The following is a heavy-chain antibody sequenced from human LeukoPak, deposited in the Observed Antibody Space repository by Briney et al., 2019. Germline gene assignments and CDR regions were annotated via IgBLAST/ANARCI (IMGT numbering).Heavy chain of an antibody. J-gene: IGHJ4*02. Sequence: GGSLRLSCAASGFSISDYYMSWIRQVPGKGLAWVSIIVGNGRTAYSDSAKGRFTISRDNSKNTVHLQMDNLRAEDTAVYYCAKDYRPDGFNDIDYWGQGTQVTVSS. CDR2: IVGNGRT. D-gene: IGHD5-24*01. CDR3: AKDYRPDGFNDIDY. CDR1: GFSISDYY. V-gene: IGHV3-53*01.